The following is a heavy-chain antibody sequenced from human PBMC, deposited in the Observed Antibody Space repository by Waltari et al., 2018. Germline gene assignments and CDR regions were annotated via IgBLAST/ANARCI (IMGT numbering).Heavy chain of an antibody. V-gene: IGHV4-59*01. J-gene: IGHJ4*02. CDR3: ARDKGTVRGGFDY. CDR2: IYYSGST. CDR1: GGSISSYY. Sequence: QVQLQESGPGLVKPSETLSLTCTVSGGSISSYYWSWIRQPPGKGLEWIGYIYYSGSTNYNPSLKSRVTISVDTSKNQFSLKLSSVTAADTAVYYCARDKGTVRGGFDYWGQGTLVTVSS. D-gene: IGHD3-10*01.